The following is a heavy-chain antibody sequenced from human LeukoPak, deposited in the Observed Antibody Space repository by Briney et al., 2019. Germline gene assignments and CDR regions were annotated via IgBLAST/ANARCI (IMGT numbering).Heavy chain of an antibody. D-gene: IGHD2-2*01. V-gene: IGHV3-30*18. CDR2: ISYDGSNK. Sequence: GGSLRLSCAASGFTFSSYGMPWVCQAPGKGLEWVAVISYDGSNKYYADSVKGRFTISRDNSKNTLYLQMNSLRAEDTAVYYCAKDRQRGSAALFDYWGQGTLVTVSS. CDR3: AKDRQRGSAALFDY. J-gene: IGHJ4*02. CDR1: GFTFSSYG.